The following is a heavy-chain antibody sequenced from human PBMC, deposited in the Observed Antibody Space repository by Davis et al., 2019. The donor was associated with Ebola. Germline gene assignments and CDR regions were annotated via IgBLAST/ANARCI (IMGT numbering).Heavy chain of an antibody. D-gene: IGHD1-1*01. V-gene: IGHV1-2*02. CDR1: GYTFTGYY. Sequence: ASVKVSCKASGYTFTGYYMHWVRQAPGQGLEWMGWINPNSGDTSISTAYMELSRLRSDDTAVYYCARETVTTGTKAFDIWGQGTMVTVSS. J-gene: IGHJ3*02. CDR3: ARETVTTGTKAFDI. CDR2: INPNSG.